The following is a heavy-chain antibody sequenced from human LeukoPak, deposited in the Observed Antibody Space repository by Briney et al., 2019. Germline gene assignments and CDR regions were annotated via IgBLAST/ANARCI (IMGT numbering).Heavy chain of an antibody. CDR2: MNPNSGNT. V-gene: IGHV1-8*01. Sequence: ASVKVSCKASGYTFTSYDINWARQATGQGLEWMGWMNPNSGNTGYAQKFQGRVTMTRNTSIGTAYMELSSLRSEDTAVYYCARSPRITIFGVVIRFDPWGQGTLVTVSS. J-gene: IGHJ5*02. CDR1: GYTFTSYD. D-gene: IGHD3-3*01. CDR3: ARSPRITIFGVVIRFDP.